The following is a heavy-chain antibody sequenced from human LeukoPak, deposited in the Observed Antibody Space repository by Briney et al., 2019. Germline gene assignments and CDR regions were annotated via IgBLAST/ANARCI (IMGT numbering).Heavy chain of an antibody. CDR2: LKWTGDNI. J-gene: IGHJ4*02. D-gene: IGHD3-22*01. Sequence: SGGSLRLSCAASGFTFDDYGMTWVRQAPGKGLEWVSGLKWTGDNIRYADSVKRRFTISRDNARSSLYLQMNSLRAENTALYYCARRRDSSGYYYFDYWGQGTLVTVSS. V-gene: IGHV3-20*04. CDR3: ARRRDSSGYYYFDY. CDR1: GFTFDDYG.